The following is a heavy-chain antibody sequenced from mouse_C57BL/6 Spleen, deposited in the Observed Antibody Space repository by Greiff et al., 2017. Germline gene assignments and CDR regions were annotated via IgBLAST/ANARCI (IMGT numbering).Heavy chain of an antibody. Sequence: VQLQQSGAELVRPGTSVKVSCKASGYAFTNYLIEWVKQRPGQGLEWIGVINPGSGGTNYNEKFKGKATLTADKSSSTAYMQLSSLTSEDSAVYFCARKTGPYYAMDYWGQGTSVTVSS. CDR3: ARKTGPYYAMDY. D-gene: IGHD4-1*01. CDR1: GYAFTNYL. J-gene: IGHJ4*01. V-gene: IGHV1-54*01. CDR2: INPGSGGT.